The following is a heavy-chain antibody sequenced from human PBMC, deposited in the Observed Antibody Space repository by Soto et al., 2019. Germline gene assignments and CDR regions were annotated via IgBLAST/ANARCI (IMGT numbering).Heavy chain of an antibody. V-gene: IGHV3-48*02. Sequence: EVQLVESGGVLVQPGGSLRLSCAASGFTFSSYSMNWVRQAPGKGLEWVSYISSSSSTIYYADSVKGRFTISRDNAKNSLYLQMNSLRDEDTAVYYCASRGAYYYDANGYLLDYWGQGTLVTVSS. D-gene: IGHD3-22*01. J-gene: IGHJ4*02. CDR2: ISSSSSTI. CDR1: GFTFSSYS. CDR3: ASRGAYYYDANGYLLDY.